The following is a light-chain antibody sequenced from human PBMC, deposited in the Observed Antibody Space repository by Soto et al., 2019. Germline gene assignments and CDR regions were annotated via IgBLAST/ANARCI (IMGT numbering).Light chain of an antibody. V-gene: IGLV1-47*01. Sequence: QSVLTQPPSASGTPGQRVTISCSGSSSNIGSYYVNWYQQLPGTAPKLLMYRNNQRPSGVPDRFSGSKSGTSASLAISGLRSEDEADYYCASCNDSLSGWVFGGGTKLTVL. CDR2: RNN. J-gene: IGLJ3*02. CDR1: SSNIGSYY. CDR3: ASCNDSLSGWV.